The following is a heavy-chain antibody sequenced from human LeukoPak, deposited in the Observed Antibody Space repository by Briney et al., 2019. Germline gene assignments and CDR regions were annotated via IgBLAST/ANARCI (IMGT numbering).Heavy chain of an antibody. D-gene: IGHD2-15*01. CDR1: GYTFTGYY. J-gene: IGHJ4*02. CDR3: ARGHTLGYCSGGSCYGDY. Sequence: GSSVKVSCKASGYTFTGYYMHWVRQAPGQGLEWMGWINPNSGGTNYAQKFQGWVTMTRDTSISTAYMELSRLRSDDTAVYYCARGHTLGYCSGGSCYGDYWGQGTLVTVSS. CDR2: INPNSGGT. V-gene: IGHV1-2*04.